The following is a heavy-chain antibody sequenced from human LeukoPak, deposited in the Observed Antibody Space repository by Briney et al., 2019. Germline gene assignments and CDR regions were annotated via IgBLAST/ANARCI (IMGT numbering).Heavy chain of an antibody. V-gene: IGHV3-20*04. CDR3: ARDLSGSGSYLDY. CDR2: LNWNGDKT. Sequence: PGGSLRLSCVASGFTFDDSDLSWVRQVPGKGLEWVCGLNWNGDKTGYADSVKGRFIISRDNAKNSLYLQMNSLRAEDTAVYYCARDLSGSGSYLDYWGQGTLVTVSS. J-gene: IGHJ4*02. D-gene: IGHD3-10*01. CDR1: GFTFDDSD.